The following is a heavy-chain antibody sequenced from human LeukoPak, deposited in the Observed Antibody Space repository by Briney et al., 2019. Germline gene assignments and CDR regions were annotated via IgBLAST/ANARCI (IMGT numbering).Heavy chain of an antibody. D-gene: IGHD3-22*01. CDR2: IIPIFGTA. CDR1: GGTFSSYA. Sequence: GASVKVSCKASGGTFSSYAISWVRQAPGQGLEWMGGIIPIFGTANYARKFQGRVTITADESTSTAYMELSSLRSEDTAVYYCASSGYYYPIYYYYGMDVWGQGTTVTVSS. V-gene: IGHV1-69*13. J-gene: IGHJ6*02. CDR3: ASSGYYYPIYYYYGMDV.